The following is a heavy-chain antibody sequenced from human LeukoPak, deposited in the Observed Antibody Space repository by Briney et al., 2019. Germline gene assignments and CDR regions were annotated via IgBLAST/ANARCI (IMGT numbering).Heavy chain of an antibody. J-gene: IGHJ4*02. CDR3: AREIVGGFNPGAY. D-gene: IGHD1-14*01. Sequence: SETLSLTCTVSPDSTTSNFWSWVRQPPGKGLEWIGEIHRSGSTNYNPSPQSRVTISIDRSKSQIALELSSVTAADTAVYYCAREIVGGFNPGAYWGQGTLVTVSS. CDR2: IHRSGST. CDR1: PDSTTSNF. V-gene: IGHV4-4*02.